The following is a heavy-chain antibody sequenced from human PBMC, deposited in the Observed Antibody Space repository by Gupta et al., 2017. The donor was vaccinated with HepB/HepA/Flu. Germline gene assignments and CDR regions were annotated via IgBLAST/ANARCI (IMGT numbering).Heavy chain of an antibody. Sequence: EVQLAESGGGLVQPGGSLRLSCAASGFTVSSYWMHWVRQAPGKRLVWVSRMNQHGSVINYADSVKGRFTISRDNTKNALYLQMNSLRAEDTAIYFCSRDTFGPYDYWGQGTLVTVSS. CDR2: MNQHGSVI. V-gene: IGHV3-74*01. D-gene: IGHD2/OR15-2a*01. CDR3: SRDTFGPYDY. CDR1: GFTVSSYW. J-gene: IGHJ4*02.